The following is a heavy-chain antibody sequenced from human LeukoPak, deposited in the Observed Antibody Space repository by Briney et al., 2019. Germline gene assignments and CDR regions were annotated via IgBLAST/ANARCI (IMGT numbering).Heavy chain of an antibody. CDR3: ARAEDYYGSSAYYIFDY. CDR2: IYHSGST. D-gene: IGHD3-22*01. V-gene: IGHV4-38-2*01. CDR1: GYSINSGYY. J-gene: IGHJ4*02. Sequence: SETLSLTCAVSGYSINSGYYWGWIRQPPGKGLEWIGIIYHSGSTYYNPSLKSRVTISVDTSKNQFSLKLSSVTAADTAVYYCARAEDYYGSSAYYIFDYWGQGTLVTVSS.